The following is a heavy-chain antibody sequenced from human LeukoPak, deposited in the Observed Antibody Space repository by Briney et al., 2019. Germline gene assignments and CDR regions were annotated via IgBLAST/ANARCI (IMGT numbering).Heavy chain of an antibody. J-gene: IGHJ3*02. CDR3: ARDGPQWELLLRYAFDI. D-gene: IGHD1-26*01. Sequence: GASVKVSCKASGYTFTSYGISWVRQAPGQGLEWMGWISAYNGNTNYAQKLQGRVTMTTDTSTSTAYMELRSLRSDDTAVSYCARDGPQWELLLRYAFDIWGQGTMVTVSS. V-gene: IGHV1-18*01. CDR1: GYTFTSYG. CDR2: ISAYNGNT.